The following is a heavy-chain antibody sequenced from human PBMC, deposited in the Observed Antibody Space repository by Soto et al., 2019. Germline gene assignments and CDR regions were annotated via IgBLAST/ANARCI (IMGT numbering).Heavy chain of an antibody. J-gene: IGHJ4*02. V-gene: IGHV3-64*01. D-gene: IGHD2-8*01. Sequence: GGSLRLSCATSGFNFSTYAMHWVRKDPGKGLEYVSAISSNGRSTYYANSVRGRFTISRDNSKNTLYLQMDSLRAEDMAVYYCARDRCTNGVCYAPSDYWGQGTLVTVSS. CDR2: ISSNGRST. CDR3: ARDRCTNGVCYAPSDY. CDR1: GFNFSTYA.